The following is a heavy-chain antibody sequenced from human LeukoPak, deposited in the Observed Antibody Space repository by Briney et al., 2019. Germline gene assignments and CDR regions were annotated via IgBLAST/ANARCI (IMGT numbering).Heavy chain of an antibody. CDR1: GGTFSSYA. CDR3: ARDKVPRCSSTSCYVSYYYYGMDV. J-gene: IGHJ6*04. D-gene: IGHD2-2*01. CDR2: IIPIFGTA. V-gene: IGHV1-69*13. Sequence: ASVKVSCKASGGTFSSYAISWVRQAPGQGLEWMGGIIPIFGTANYAQKFQGRVTITADESTSTAYMELSSLRSEDTAVYYCARDKVPRCSSTSCYVSYYYYGMDVWGKGTTVTVSS.